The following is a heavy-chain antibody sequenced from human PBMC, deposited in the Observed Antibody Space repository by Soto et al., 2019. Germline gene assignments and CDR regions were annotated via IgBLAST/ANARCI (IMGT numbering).Heavy chain of an antibody. CDR3: ARVIWSWHLTSEL. D-gene: IGHD3-3*01. V-gene: IGHV3-48*02. Sequence: EVQVVESGGGLVQPGGSLRLSCAASGFTFSSNSMNWVRQAPGKGLEWISYISSSSSTIYAASVKGRFTISRDNAKNSLYLQMNRPRDDDPAVYYCARVIWSWHLTSELWGQGTLVTVSP. J-gene: IGHJ4*02. CDR2: ISSSSSTI. CDR1: GFTFSSNS.